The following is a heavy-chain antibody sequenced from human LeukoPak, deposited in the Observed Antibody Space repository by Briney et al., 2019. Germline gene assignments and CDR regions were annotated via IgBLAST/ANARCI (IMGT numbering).Heavy chain of an antibody. CDR1: GGSISSYY. V-gene: IGHV4-59*01. D-gene: IGHD4-23*01. CDR3: ARDIDYGGNSGFDY. CDR2: IYYSGST. Sequence: SETLSLTCTASGGSISSYYWSWIRQPPGRGLEWIGYIYYSGSTNYNPSLKSRVTISVDTSKNQFSLKLSSVTAADTAVYYCARDIDYGGNSGFDYWGQGTLVTVSS. J-gene: IGHJ4*02.